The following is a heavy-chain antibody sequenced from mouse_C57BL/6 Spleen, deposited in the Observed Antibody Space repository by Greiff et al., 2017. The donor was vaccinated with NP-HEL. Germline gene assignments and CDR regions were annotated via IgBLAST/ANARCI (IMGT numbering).Heavy chain of an antibody. CDR1: GYTFTDYY. Sequence: VQLQQSGAELVRPGASVKLSCKASGYTFTDYYINWVKQRPGQGLEWIARIYPGSGNTYYNEKFKGKATLTAEKSSSTAYMQLSSLTSEDSAVYCCARSEGDWDAMDYWGQGTSVTVSS. CDR2: IYPGSGNT. D-gene: IGHD4-1*01. J-gene: IGHJ4*01. CDR3: ARSEGDWDAMDY. V-gene: IGHV1-76*01.